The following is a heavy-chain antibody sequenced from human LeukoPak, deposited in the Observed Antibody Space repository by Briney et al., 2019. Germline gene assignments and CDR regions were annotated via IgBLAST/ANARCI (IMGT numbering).Heavy chain of an antibody. CDR1: GFTFSSYT. D-gene: IGHD6-13*01. J-gene: IGHJ4*02. Sequence: GGSLRLSCAASGFTFSSYTMNWVRQAPGKGLEWVSSISRSSSYIYYADSMKGRFTISRDNANNSLYLQLNSLRAEDTAVYYCARGIGSSTWPLALWGQGTLVTVSS. V-gene: IGHV3-21*01. CDR2: ISRSSSYI. CDR3: ARGIGSSTWPLAL.